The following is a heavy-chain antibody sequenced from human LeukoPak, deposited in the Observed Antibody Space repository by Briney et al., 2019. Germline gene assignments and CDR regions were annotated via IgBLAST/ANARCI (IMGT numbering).Heavy chain of an antibody. CDR2: IRPDGSDD. J-gene: IGHJ4*02. CDR1: GFTFSNYW. V-gene: IGHV3-7*01. Sequence: GGCLRLSCAASGFTFSNYWMSWVREAPGKGLEWVASIRPDGSDDHHMDSVKCRFTISRDNAENSLFLQMNSMRAEDTAVYYCARLMGGVTTYDSWGQGTLVTVSS. D-gene: IGHD4-11*01. CDR3: ARLMGGVTTYDS.